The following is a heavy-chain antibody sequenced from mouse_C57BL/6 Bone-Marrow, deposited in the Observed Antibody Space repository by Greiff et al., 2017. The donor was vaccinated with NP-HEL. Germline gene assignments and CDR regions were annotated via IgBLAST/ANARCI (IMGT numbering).Heavy chain of an antibody. D-gene: IGHD2-3*01. CDR1: GFTFSSYG. V-gene: IGHV5-6*01. CDR3: ARGDGYSYYFDY. CDR2: ISSGGSYT. Sequence: EVMLVESGGDLVKPGGSLKLSCAASGFTFSSYGMSWVRQTPDKRLEWVATISSGGSYTYYPDSVKGRFTISRDNAKNTLYLQMSSLKSEDTAMYYCARGDGYSYYFDYWGQGTTLTVSS. J-gene: IGHJ2*01.